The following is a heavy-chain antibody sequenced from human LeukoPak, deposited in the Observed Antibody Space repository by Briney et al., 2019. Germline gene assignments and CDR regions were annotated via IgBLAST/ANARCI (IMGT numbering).Heavy chain of an antibody. V-gene: IGHV5-51*01. D-gene: IGHD6-19*01. CDR3: ARLEAVAGQNWFDP. J-gene: IGHJ5*02. CDR1: GYSFTSYW. CDR2: IYPGDSDT. Sequence: PGESLQISCKGSGYSFTSYWIGCVRQMPGKGLEWMWIIYPGDSDTRYSPSFQGQVTISADKSISTAYLQWSSLKASDTAMYYCARLEAVAGQNWFDPWGQGTLVTVSS.